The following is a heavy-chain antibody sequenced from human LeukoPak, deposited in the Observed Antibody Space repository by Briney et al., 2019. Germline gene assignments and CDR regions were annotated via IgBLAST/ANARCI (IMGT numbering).Heavy chain of an antibody. CDR2: IYYSGST. J-gene: IGHJ5*02. CDR3: VRQGGYSYGFGWFDP. Sequence: SETLSLTCTVSGGSISSYYWSWIRQPPGKGLEWIGYIYYSGSTNYNPSLKSRVTISVDTSKNQFSLKLSSVTAADTAVYYCVRQGGYSYGFGWFDPWGQGTLVTVSS. D-gene: IGHD5-18*01. V-gene: IGHV4-59*08. CDR1: GGSISSYY.